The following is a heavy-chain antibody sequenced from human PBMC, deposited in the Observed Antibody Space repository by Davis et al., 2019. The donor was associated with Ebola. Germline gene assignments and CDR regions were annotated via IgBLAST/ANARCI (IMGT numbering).Heavy chain of an antibody. J-gene: IGHJ4*02. Sequence: SRVTISVDTSKNQFSLKLSSVTAADTAVYYCARVVGYHTSFFDYWGQGTLVTVSS. V-gene: IGHV4-30-4*05. D-gene: IGHD2-2*01. CDR3: ARVVGYHTSFFDY.